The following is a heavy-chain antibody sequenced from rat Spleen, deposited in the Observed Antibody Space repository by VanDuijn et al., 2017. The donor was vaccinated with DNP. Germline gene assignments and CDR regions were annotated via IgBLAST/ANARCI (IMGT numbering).Heavy chain of an antibody. Sequence: QVQLKESGPGLVQPSQTLSLTCTVSGFSLTSYGVSWVRQPPGKGLEWIAAISSGGSTYYNSALKSRLNISRDTSKSQVFFTMNSLQTDDTAVYYCYSSSNWFAYWGQGTLVTVSS. CDR1: GFSLTSYG. D-gene: IGHD1-2*01. CDR3: YSSSNWFAY. V-gene: IGHV2S8*01. J-gene: IGHJ3*01. CDR2: ISSGGST.